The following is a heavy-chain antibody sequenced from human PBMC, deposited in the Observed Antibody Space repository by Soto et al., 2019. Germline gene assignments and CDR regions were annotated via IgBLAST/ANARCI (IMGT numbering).Heavy chain of an antibody. CDR1: VGSVSSGSYY. CDR3: ARVYVGGLITIFGVVIGRFDP. Sequence: QVQLQESGPGLVKPSETLSLTCTVSVGSVSSGSYYWSWIRQPPGKGLEWIGYIYYSGSTNYNPSLKSRVTISVDTSKNQCSLKLSSVTAADTAGYYCARVYVGGLITIFGVVIGRFDPWGQGTLVTVSS. J-gene: IGHJ5*02. V-gene: IGHV4-61*01. D-gene: IGHD3-3*01. CDR2: IYYSGST.